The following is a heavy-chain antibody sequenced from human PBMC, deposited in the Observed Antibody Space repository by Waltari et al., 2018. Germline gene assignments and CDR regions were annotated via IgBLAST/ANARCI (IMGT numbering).Heavy chain of an antibody. V-gene: IGHV3-23*01. Sequence: EVQLLESGGGLVQPGGSLRLSCAASGFTFSSYAMSWVGQAPGKGLEWVPAISGSGCSTYYADSVKGRFTISRDNSKNTLYLQMNSLRAEDTAVYYCAKDPATNYDFWSGYPHYYYGMDVWGQGTTVTVSS. CDR1: GFTFSSYA. J-gene: IGHJ6*02. CDR3: AKDPATNYDFWSGYPHYYYGMDV. D-gene: IGHD3-3*01. CDR2: ISGSGCST.